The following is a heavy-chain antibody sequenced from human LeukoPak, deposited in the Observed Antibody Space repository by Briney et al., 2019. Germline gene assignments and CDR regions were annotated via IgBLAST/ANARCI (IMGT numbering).Heavy chain of an antibody. D-gene: IGHD6-19*01. V-gene: IGHV4-59*01. CDR1: GGSISGYY. CDR2: IYSSGST. J-gene: IGHJ3*02. CDR3: AKTVRQWLANDAFAI. Sequence: PSETPSLTCTVSGGSISGYYWTWIRQPPGKGLEWIGYIYSSGSTNYNPSLGSRVTISVDTSKNQFSLKLSSVTAADTAVYYCAKTVRQWLANDAFAIWGQGTMVTVSS.